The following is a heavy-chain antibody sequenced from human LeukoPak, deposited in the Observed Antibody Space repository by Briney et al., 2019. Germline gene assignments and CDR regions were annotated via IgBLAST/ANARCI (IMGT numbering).Heavy chain of an antibody. D-gene: IGHD6-19*01. Sequence: PGGSLRLSCAASGFSFSIHAMSWVRQAPGKGLEWVSGISGRTGNSDYADAVKGRFTISRDNSKDTVFLQMNSLRVEDTAVYYCAKGGREPARLAVPMYHYFDGWGHGTRVTVSS. V-gene: IGHV3-23*01. CDR1: GFSFSIHA. CDR3: AKGGREPARLAVPMYHYFDG. J-gene: IGHJ2*01. CDR2: ISGRTGNS.